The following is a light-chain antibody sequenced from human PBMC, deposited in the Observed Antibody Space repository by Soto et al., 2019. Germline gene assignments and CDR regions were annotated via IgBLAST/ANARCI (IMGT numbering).Light chain of an antibody. J-gene: IGLJ2*01. Sequence: QSVLTQPPSASGSPGQSVTLSCTGTSSDVGGYGYVSWYQQHPGKAPKLIIYEVTKRPSGVPDRFSGSKSGNTASLTVSGLQAEDEATYYCSSYAGSNNLIFGGGTQLTVL. CDR2: EVT. V-gene: IGLV2-8*01. CDR1: SSDVGGYGY. CDR3: SSYAGSNNLI.